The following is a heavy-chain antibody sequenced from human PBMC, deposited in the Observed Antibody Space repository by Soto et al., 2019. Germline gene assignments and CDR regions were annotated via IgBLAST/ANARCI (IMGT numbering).Heavy chain of an antibody. CDR1: GYTFTSYG. Sequence: ASVKVSCKSSGYTFTSYGFSWVRQAPGQGLEWMGWISAYNGNTNYAQKLRGRVTMTTDTSTSTAYMELRSLRSDDTAVYYCASYHLNSYYYGMDVWGQGTTVTVSS. CDR2: ISAYNGNT. J-gene: IGHJ6*02. V-gene: IGHV1-18*01. CDR3: ASYHLNSYYYGMDV.